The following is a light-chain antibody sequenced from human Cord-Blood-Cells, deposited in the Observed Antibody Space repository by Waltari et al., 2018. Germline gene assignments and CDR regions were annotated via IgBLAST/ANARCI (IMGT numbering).Light chain of an antibody. CDR2: GAS. CDR1: QSVSSSY. V-gene: IGKV3-20*01. Sequence: ENVLTQSPGTLSLSPGERATLPCRASQSVSSSYVAWYQQNPGQAPRLLIYGASSRATGIPDRFSGSGSGTDFTLTISRLEPEDFAVYYCQQYGSSPLTFGGGTKVEIK. J-gene: IGKJ4*01. CDR3: QQYGSSPLT.